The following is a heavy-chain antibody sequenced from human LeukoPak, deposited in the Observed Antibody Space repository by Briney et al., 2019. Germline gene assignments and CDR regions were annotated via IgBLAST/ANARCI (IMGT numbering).Heavy chain of an antibody. CDR2: IWYDGSNQ. Sequence: PGGSLRLSCAASGFXFSSYGIHWVRQAPGKGLEWVAVIWYDGSNQHYADSVKGRFTISRDNSKNTLYLQMNTLRAEDTAMYYCARDLSAARKREATGFDYWGQGTQVTVSS. J-gene: IGHJ4*02. V-gene: IGHV3-33*01. CDR3: ARDLSAARKREATGFDY. D-gene: IGHD6-6*01. CDR1: GFXFSSYG.